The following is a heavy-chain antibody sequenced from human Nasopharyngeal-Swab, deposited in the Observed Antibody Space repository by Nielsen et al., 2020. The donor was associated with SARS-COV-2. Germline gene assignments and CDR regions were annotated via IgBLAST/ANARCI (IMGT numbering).Heavy chain of an antibody. J-gene: IGHJ4*02. CDR2: ISTDGTIA. D-gene: IGHD6-19*01. CDR1: GFVFSTYW. Sequence: GESLKISCAASGFVFSTYWMHWVRQSPGKGLVRVSAISTDGTIAYYAGSERGRFTISRDNSKNTLYLQMNSLRAEDTAVYYCASDSSGWYYFDYWGQGTLVTVSS. CDR3: ASDSSGWYYFDY. V-gene: IGHV3-74*01.